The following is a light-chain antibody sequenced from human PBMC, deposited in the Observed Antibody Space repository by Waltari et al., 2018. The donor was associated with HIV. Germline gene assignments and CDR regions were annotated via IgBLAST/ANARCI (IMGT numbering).Light chain of an antibody. Sequence: QSVPTQPPSASGTPGPRVAISCSGSNSNIGSNFVYWYQQVPGTAPKLLIYKDNQRPSGVPERFSASKSGSSSSLAISGLRSEDEAEYYCATWDDILSGYLFGTGTKVTVL. CDR1: NSNIGSNF. CDR3: ATWDDILSGYL. J-gene: IGLJ1*01. CDR2: KDN. V-gene: IGLV1-47*01.